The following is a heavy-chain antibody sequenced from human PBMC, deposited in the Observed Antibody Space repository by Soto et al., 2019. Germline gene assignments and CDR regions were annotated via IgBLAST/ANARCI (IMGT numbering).Heavy chain of an antibody. V-gene: IGHV4-59*01. CDR3: ARDHKEAFDI. CDR2: MYFNEST. Sequence: LSLTCTVSGGSISSYFLNWIRQAPGKGLEWIGYMYFNESTNYNPSLKSRVTISLDTSKSLFSLKLNSVTAADTAVYYCARDHKEAFDIWGQGTLVTVSS. CDR1: GGSISSYF. J-gene: IGHJ3*02.